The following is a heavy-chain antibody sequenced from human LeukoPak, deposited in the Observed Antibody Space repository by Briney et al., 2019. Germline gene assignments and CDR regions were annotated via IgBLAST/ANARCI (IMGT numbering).Heavy chain of an antibody. CDR3: ARGWGLDS. CDR1: GYRFIDYG. J-gene: IGHJ4*02. D-gene: IGHD3-16*01. CDR2: ISSNNADI. Sequence: ASVKVSCKASGYRFIDYGLSWVRQAPGQGLEWMGWISSNNADIKYAEQLQGRVTLTTDTSTGTAYMELRSLRSDDTAVYYCARGWGLDSWGQGTLVTVSS. V-gene: IGHV1-18*01.